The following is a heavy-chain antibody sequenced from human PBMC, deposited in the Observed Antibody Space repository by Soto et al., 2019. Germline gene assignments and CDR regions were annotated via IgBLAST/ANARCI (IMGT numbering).Heavy chain of an antibody. D-gene: IGHD3-22*01. CDR2: ISGSGGST. Sequence: PGGSLRLSCAASGFTFSSYAMSWVRQAPGKGLEWVSAISGSGGSTYYADSVKGRFTISRDNSKNTLYLQMNSLRAEDTAVYYCAKDPNYYDSSGQTLHFDYWGQGTLVTVSS. CDR1: GFTFSSYA. CDR3: AKDPNYYDSSGQTLHFDY. V-gene: IGHV3-23*01. J-gene: IGHJ4*02.